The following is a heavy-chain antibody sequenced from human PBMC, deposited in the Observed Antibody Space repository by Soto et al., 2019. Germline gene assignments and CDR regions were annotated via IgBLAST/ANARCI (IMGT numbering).Heavy chain of an antibody. CDR2: ISAYNGNT. J-gene: IGHJ4*02. Sequence: ASVKVSCKASGYTFTSYGISWVRQAPGQGLEWMGWISAYNGNTNYAQKLQGRVTMTTDTSTSTAYMELRSLRSDDTAVYYCARWGCTNGVCYPTATFDYWGQGTLVTVS. D-gene: IGHD2-8*01. V-gene: IGHV1-18*01. CDR3: ARWGCTNGVCYPTATFDY. CDR1: GYTFTSYG.